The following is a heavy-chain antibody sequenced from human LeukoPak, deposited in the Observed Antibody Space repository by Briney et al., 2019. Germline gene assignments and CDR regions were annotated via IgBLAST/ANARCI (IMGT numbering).Heavy chain of an antibody. CDR2: IRYDGGNK. CDR3: AKDRTTMVRGVPHKH. V-gene: IGHV3-30*02. J-gene: IGHJ4*02. Sequence: QSGGSLRLSCAASGFTFSSYGMHWVRQAPGKGLEWVAFIRYDGGNKYYADSVKGRFTISRDNSKNTLYLQMNSLRAEDAAVYYCAKDRTTMVRGVPHKHWGQGTLVTVSS. CDR1: GFTFSSYG. D-gene: IGHD3-10*01.